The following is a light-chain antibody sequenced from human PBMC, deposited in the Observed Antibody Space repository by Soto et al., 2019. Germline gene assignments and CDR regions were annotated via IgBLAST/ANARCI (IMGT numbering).Light chain of an antibody. CDR2: LCS. Sequence: DVVMPQSPLSLPVTPGEPASISCRSSQSLLYSNGYNFLDWYRQMPVQSPQRLIYLCSYRASGVPDRFSGSGSGTDFTLKISRVEAEDVGVYYCMQALQTRTFGQGTKVDI. V-gene: IGKV2-28*01. CDR3: MQALQTRT. CDR1: QSLLYSNGYNF. J-gene: IGKJ1*01.